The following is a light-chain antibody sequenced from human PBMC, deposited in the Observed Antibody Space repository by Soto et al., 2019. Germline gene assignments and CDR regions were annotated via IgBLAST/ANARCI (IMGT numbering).Light chain of an antibody. Sequence: EIVMTQSPATLYVSPGERDTLSCRASQSVSSKLAWYQQKPGQAPRVLIYGASTRATGIPARFSGSGSGTEFTLTISSLQSEDFAVYYCQHYNDWPPTWTFGQGTRVEIK. V-gene: IGKV3-15*01. J-gene: IGKJ1*01. CDR2: GAS. CDR3: QHYNDWPPTWT. CDR1: QSVSSK.